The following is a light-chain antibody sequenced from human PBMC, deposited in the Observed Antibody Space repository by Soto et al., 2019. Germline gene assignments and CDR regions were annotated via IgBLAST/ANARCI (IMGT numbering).Light chain of an antibody. CDR3: QQYSGYST. CDR1: QSINSW. CDR2: DAS. J-gene: IGKJ1*01. Sequence: DIQMTQSPSTLSASVGDRVTITCRASQSINSWLAWYQQRPGKAPNLLIYDASTLERGVPSRFSGSGSGTEFTLTIRSLQPDDFATYSCQQYSGYSTFGQGTRVEIK. V-gene: IGKV1-5*01.